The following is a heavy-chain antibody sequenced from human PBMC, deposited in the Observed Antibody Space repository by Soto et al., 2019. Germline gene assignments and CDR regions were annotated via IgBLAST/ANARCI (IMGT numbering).Heavy chain of an antibody. CDR2: IGTAGDT. D-gene: IGHD3-10*01. CDR3: ARCQDVRAHFLAS. Sequence: GWSLRVSWEASGVTFSGFDMHWVRQPTGKGLEWVSTIGTAGDTYYAVSVKGRFTISRDNAKNSLSLQMNSLRAGDTAVYFCARCQDVRAHFLASCGQRTPVTVSS. V-gene: IGHV3-13*01. CDR1: GVTFSGFD. J-gene: IGHJ1*01.